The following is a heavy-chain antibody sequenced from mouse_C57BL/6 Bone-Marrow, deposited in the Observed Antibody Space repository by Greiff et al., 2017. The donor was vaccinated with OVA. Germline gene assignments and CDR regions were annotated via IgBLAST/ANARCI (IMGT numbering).Heavy chain of an antibody. D-gene: IGHD3-3*01. CDR3: ARDRGTRYFDV. V-gene: IGHV7-1*01. CDR1: GFTFSDFY. Sequence: EVNVVESGGGLVQSGRSLRLSCATSGFTFSDFYMEWVRQAPGKGLEWIAASRNKANDYTTEYSESVKGRFIVSRDTSQSILYLQMNALRAEDTAIYYCARDRGTRYFDVLGTGTTVTVSS. CDR2: SRNKANDYTT. J-gene: IGHJ1*03.